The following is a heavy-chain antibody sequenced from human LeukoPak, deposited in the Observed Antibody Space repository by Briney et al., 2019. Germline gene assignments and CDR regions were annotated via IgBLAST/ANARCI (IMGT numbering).Heavy chain of an antibody. CDR2: ISSSSSTI. J-gene: IGHJ6*03. CDR1: GFTFSSYS. Sequence: GGSLTLSCAASGFTFSSYSMNWVRQAPGKGLEWVSYISSSSSTIYYADSVKGRFTISRDNAKNSLYLQMNILRAEDTAVYYCARSDYYMDVWGKGTTVTVSS. CDR3: ARSDYYMDV. V-gene: IGHV3-48*01.